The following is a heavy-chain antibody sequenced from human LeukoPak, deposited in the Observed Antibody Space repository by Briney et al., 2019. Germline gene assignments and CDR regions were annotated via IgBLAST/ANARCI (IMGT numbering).Heavy chain of an antibody. J-gene: IGHJ4*02. V-gene: IGHV3-15*01. D-gene: IGHD3-22*01. Sequence: PGGSLRLSCAASGFTFSSAWLIWVRQAPGKGLEWVVRIKSKTDGGTTDYAAPVKGRFTISRDDSKNTLYLQMNSLKTEDTAVYYCTTEYYYDSSGYYYKGYWGQGTLVTVSS. CDR2: IKSKTDGGTT. CDR3: TTEYYYDSSGYYYKGY. CDR1: GFTFSSAW.